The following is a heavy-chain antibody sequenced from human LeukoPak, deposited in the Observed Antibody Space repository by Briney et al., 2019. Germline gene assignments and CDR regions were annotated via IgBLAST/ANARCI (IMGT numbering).Heavy chain of an antibody. D-gene: IGHD3-22*01. CDR2: GHHTGSS. CDR1: GTSIRNYY. V-gene: IGHV4-59*01. Sequence: SETLSLTCTGSGTSIRNYYWSWVRQSPGQGLEWLAYGHHTGSSNFSPPFRSRVTTSVDASRNQFSLRLTSMTAADTAVYYCAREKEGTDHDSTAAFHYWGQGVLVIVSS. CDR3: AREKEGTDHDSTAAFHY. J-gene: IGHJ4*02.